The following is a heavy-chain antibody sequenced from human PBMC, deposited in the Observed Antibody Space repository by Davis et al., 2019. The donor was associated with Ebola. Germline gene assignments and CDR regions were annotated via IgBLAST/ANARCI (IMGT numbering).Heavy chain of an antibody. CDR1: GFTFSSYG. CDR3: ARDQVADAFDI. V-gene: IGHV3-33*01. D-gene: IGHD5-12*01. Sequence: GESLKISCAASGFTFSSYGMHWVRQAPGKGLEWVAVIWYDGSNKYYADSVKGRFTISRDNSKNTLYLQMNSLRAEDTAVYYCARDQVADAFDIWGQGTMVTVSS. J-gene: IGHJ3*02. CDR2: IWYDGSNK.